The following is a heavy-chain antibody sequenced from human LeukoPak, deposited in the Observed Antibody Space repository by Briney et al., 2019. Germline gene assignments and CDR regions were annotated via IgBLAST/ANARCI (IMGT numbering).Heavy chain of an antibody. Sequence: GASVKVSCKASGYTFTSYGISWVRQAPGQGLEWMGWISAYNGNTNYAQKFQGRVTMTTDTSTNTAYMELRSLRSDDTAVYYCARGSLPAAIYYYYMDVWGKGTTVTVSS. CDR2: ISAYNGNT. CDR3: ARGSLPAAIYYYYMDV. J-gene: IGHJ6*03. CDR1: GYTFTSYG. V-gene: IGHV1-18*01. D-gene: IGHD2-2*01.